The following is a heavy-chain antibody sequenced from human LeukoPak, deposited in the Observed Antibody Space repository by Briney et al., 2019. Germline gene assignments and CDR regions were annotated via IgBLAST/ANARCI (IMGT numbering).Heavy chain of an antibody. V-gene: IGHV4-61*02. J-gene: IGHJ3*02. CDR3: ARVGSGFLEWGGDI. D-gene: IGHD3-3*01. Sequence: PSETLSLTCTVSGGSISSGSYYWSWIRQPAGKGLEWIGRIYTSGSTNYNPSLKSRVTISVDTSKNQFPLKLSSVTAADTAVYYCARVGSGFLEWGGDIWGQGTMVTVSS. CDR1: GGSISSGSYY. CDR2: IYTSGST.